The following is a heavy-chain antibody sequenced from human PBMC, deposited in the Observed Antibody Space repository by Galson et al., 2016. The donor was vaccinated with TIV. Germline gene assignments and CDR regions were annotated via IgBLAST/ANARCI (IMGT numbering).Heavy chain of an antibody. V-gene: IGHV3-11*04. CDR1: GFTFSDYY. CDR2: ISTSAANT. Sequence: SLRLSCAASGFTFSDYYMNWVRQAPGKGLEWISYISTSAANTSYADSVKGRFTVSRDDAQNSLNLQMNSLRAEDTAIYYCARDNWNSMPGWIDPWGQGTLVTVSS. D-gene: IGHD1-7*01. J-gene: IGHJ5*02. CDR3: ARDNWNSMPGWIDP.